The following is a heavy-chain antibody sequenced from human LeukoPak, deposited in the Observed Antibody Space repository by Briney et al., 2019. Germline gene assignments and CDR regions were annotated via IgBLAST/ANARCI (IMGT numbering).Heavy chain of an antibody. CDR2: IDWDDDK. V-gene: IGHV2-70*11. Sequence: SGPTLVNPTQTLTLTCTFSGFSLSTSGMCVSWIRQPPGKAPEWLARIDWDDDKYYSTSLKTRLTISKDTSKNQVVLTMTNMDPVDTATYYCARIQYYYDSSGYFTHSFDYWGQGTLVTVSS. D-gene: IGHD3-22*01. J-gene: IGHJ4*02. CDR3: ARIQYYYDSSGYFTHSFDY. CDR1: GFSLSTSGMC.